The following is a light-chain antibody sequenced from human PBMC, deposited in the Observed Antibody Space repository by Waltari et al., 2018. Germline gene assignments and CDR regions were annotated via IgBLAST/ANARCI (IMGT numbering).Light chain of an antibody. Sequence: DIQMTQSPSTLSASVGDRVTITCRASQSISTWLAWYQQKPGKAPKFLIYEASSLQSGVPSMFSGSGSGAEFTLTINNLQPDDFATYYCQQYNTYSLTFGGGTKVEIK. CDR1: QSISTW. CDR3: QQYNTYSLT. V-gene: IGKV1-5*03. CDR2: EAS. J-gene: IGKJ4*01.